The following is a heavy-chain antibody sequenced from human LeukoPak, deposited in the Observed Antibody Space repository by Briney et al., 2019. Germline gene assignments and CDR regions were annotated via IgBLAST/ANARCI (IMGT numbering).Heavy chain of an antibody. V-gene: IGHV4-34*01. D-gene: IGHD3-22*01. CDR3: ARHSYDSSGYYYSSYYFDY. CDR2: INHSGST. Sequence: PSETLSLTCAVYGGSFSGYYWSWIRQPPGKGLEWIGEINHSGSTNYNPSLKSRVTISVDTSKNQFSLKLSSVTAADTAVYYCARHSYDSSGYYYSSYYFDYWGQGTLVTVSS. J-gene: IGHJ4*02. CDR1: GGSFSGYY.